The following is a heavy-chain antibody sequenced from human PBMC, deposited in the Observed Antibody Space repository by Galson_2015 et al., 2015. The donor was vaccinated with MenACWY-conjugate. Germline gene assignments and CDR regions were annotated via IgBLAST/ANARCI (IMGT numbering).Heavy chain of an antibody. D-gene: IGHD3-3*01. CDR1: GFVFSSYA. CDR2: ISPSGSNT. CDR3: VKELRRYYDFWSGYYPDP. Sequence: SLRLSCAASGFVFSSYAMHWVRQAPGEGLECISTISPSGSNTFYADSAKGRFSISRDNSKTTVYLHMSSLRPEDTAVYYCVKELRRYYDFWSGYYPDPWGQGTLVTVSS. J-gene: IGHJ5*02. V-gene: IGHV3-64D*09.